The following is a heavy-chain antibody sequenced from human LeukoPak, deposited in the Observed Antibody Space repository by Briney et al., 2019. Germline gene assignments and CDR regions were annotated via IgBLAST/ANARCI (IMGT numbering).Heavy chain of an antibody. Sequence: GGSLRLSCAASGFTFSSYDMHWVRQATGKGLEWVSAIGTADDTYYPGSVKGRFTISRENAKNSLYLQMNSLRAGDTAVYYCARGIGYCTNGVCRDAFDIWGQGTMVTVSS. CDR1: GFTFSSYD. J-gene: IGHJ3*02. CDR2: IGTADDT. D-gene: IGHD2-8*01. V-gene: IGHV3-13*01. CDR3: ARGIGYCTNGVCRDAFDI.